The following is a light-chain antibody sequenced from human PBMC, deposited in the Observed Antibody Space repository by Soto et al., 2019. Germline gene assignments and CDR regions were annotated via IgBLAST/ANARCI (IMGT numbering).Light chain of an antibody. V-gene: IGKV3-15*01. CDR2: GAS. CDR1: QSVSSI. J-gene: IGKJ4*01. Sequence: IVMTQSPGTLSVSPGERATLSCRASQSVSSILAWYQQKPGQAPRLLIYGASTRATGIPARFSGSGSGTEFTLTISSLQSEDFAVYYCQQYNNWPPLTFGGGTKVEIK. CDR3: QQYNNWPPLT.